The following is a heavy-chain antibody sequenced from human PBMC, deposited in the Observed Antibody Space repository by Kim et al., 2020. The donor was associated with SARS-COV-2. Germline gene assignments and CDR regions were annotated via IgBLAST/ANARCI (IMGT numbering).Heavy chain of an antibody. CDR2: IYYSGST. CDR1: GGSISSSSYY. CDR3: ARRRYSSSWYFDY. V-gene: IGHV4-39*01. D-gene: IGHD6-13*01. J-gene: IGHJ4*02. Sequence: SETLSLTCTVSGGSISSSSYYWGWIRQPPGKGLEWIGSIYYSGSTYYNPSLKSRVTISVDTSKNQFSLKLSSVTAADTAVYYCARRRYSSSWYFDYWGQGTLVTVSS.